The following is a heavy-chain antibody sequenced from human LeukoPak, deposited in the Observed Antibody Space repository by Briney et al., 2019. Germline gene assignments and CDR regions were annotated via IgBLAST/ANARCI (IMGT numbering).Heavy chain of an antibody. CDR1: GGSISSSNW. CDR2: IYHSGST. CDR3: ARVLATQLYYFDY. Sequence: SETLSLTCAVSGGSISSSNWWSWVRQPPGKGLEWIGEIYHSGSTNYNPSLKSRVTISVDKSKNQSSLKLSSVTAADTAVYYCARVLATQLYYFDYWGQGTLVTVSS. D-gene: IGHD3-3*02. V-gene: IGHV4-4*02. J-gene: IGHJ4*02.